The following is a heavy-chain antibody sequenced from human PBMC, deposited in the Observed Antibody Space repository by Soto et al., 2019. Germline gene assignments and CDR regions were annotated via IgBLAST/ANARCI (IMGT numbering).Heavy chain of an antibody. CDR3: AREGGGYCSGGSCQVDY. V-gene: IGHV4-39*02. CDR1: GGSISSSSYY. Sequence: PSEPLSLTCTVSGGSISSSSYYWGWIRQPPGKGLEWIGSIYYRGNTYYNPSLKSRVTISVDTSKNQFPLKLSSVTAADTAVYYCAREGGGYCSGGSCQVDYWGQGTLVTVSS. CDR2: IYYRGNT. D-gene: IGHD2-15*01. J-gene: IGHJ4*02.